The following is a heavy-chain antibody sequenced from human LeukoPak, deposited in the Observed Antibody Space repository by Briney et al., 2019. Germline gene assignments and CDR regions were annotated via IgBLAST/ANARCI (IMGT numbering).Heavy chain of an antibody. Sequence: ASVKVSCKASGYTFTSYDINWVRQATGQGLEWMGWMNPNSGNTGYAQKFQGRVTITRYTSISTAYMELSSLRSEDTAVYYCARGRRQGRCSSTSCYSYYFDYWGQGTLVTVSS. V-gene: IGHV1-8*03. CDR3: ARGRRQGRCSSTSCYSYYFDY. D-gene: IGHD2-2*01. CDR1: GYTFTSYD. J-gene: IGHJ4*02. CDR2: MNPNSGNT.